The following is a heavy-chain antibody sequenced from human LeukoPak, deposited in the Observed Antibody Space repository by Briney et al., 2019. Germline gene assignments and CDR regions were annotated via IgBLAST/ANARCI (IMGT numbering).Heavy chain of an antibody. CDR2: ISVYSGNT. V-gene: IGHV1-18*01. CDR1: GYTFASYG. D-gene: IGHD2-8*01. Sequence: ASVKVSCKASGYTFASYGATWVRQAPGQGPEWMAWISVYSGNTEYAQKFQDRVTLTADTSTSTVYMELRSLRSDDTAVYYCARDGWSLGPWGQGTLVTVSS. CDR3: ARDGWSLGP. J-gene: IGHJ5*02.